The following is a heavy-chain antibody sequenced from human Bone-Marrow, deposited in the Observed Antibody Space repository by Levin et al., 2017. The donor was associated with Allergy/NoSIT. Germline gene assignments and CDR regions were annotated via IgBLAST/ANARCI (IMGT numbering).Heavy chain of an antibody. CDR2: ISPDDSET. D-gene: IGHD4-17*01. J-gene: IGHJ5*02. CDR1: GSTFSAYW. Sequence: KSGGSLRLSCKASGSTFSAYWIGWVRQMPGNGLEWMGIISPDDSETTYSPSFQGQVTISADMSLRTVYLHWSSLKASDTAIYYCVKGATVTPRYNWIDPWGQGTRVTVSS. CDR3: VKGATVTPRYNWIDP. V-gene: IGHV5-51*01.